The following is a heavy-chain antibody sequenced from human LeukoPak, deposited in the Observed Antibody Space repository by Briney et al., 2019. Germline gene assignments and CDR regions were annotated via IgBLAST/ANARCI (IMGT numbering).Heavy chain of an antibody. CDR2: ISYSGST. J-gene: IGHJ5*02. V-gene: IGHV4-30-4*01. CDR3: ARGLVATRDFDP. Sequence: SETLSLTCTVSGGSISSGDYNWNWIRQPPGKGLEWIGYISYSGSTYYDPSLKSRVSISVDTSKNQFSLKLSSVTAADTAVYFCARGLVATRDFDPWGQGTLVIVSS. D-gene: IGHD5-12*01. CDR1: GGSISSGDYN.